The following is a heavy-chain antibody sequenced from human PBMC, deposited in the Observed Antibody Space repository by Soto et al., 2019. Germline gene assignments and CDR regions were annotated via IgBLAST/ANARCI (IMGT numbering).Heavy chain of an antibody. CDR3: ARLGGYCSSTKCYGGGDY. V-gene: IGHV5-51*03. Sequence: EVQLVQSGAEVKKPGESLKISCKGSGYSFTSYWIGWVRQMPGKGLEWMGIIYPGDSDTRYSPSFQGQVTITADKSISAAYLQWSSLKASDTAMYYCARLGGYCSSTKCYGGGDYWGQGTLVTVSS. D-gene: IGHD2-2*01. CDR1: GYSFTSYW. J-gene: IGHJ4*02. CDR2: IYPGDSDT.